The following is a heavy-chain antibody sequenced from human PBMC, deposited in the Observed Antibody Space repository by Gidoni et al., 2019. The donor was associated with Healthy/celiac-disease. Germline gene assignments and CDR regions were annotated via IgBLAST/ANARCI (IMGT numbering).Heavy chain of an antibody. Sequence: QVQLVQSGAEVKKPGASVKVSCKASGYTFPAHYMHWVRQAPGQGLEWMGWINPNSGGTNYAQKFQGWVTMTRDTSISTAYMELSRLRSDDTAVYYCARERGYCSSTSCYNWFDPWGQGTLVTVSS. J-gene: IGHJ5*02. CDR3: ARERGYCSSTSCYNWFDP. D-gene: IGHD2-2*01. CDR2: INPNSGGT. V-gene: IGHV1-2*04. CDR1: GYTFPAHY.